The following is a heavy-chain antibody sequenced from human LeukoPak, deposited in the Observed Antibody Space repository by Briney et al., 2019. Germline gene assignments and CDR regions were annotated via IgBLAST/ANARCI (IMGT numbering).Heavy chain of an antibody. J-gene: IGHJ4*02. D-gene: IGHD6-19*01. CDR1: GYTFTGYY. Sequence: ASVKVSCKVSGYTFTGYYIHWVRQAPGQGLEWMGWINPNGGGTNYAQKFQGRVTMTRDTSISTAYMELSRLRSDDTAVYYCARVADSGGRYEDDYWGQGTLVTVSS. CDR2: INPNGGGT. V-gene: IGHV1-2*02. CDR3: ARVADSGGRYEDDY.